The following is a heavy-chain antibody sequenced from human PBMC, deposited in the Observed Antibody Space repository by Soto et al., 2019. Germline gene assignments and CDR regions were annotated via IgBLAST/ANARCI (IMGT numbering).Heavy chain of an antibody. J-gene: IGHJ4*02. V-gene: IGHV6-1*01. CDR3: ARTNGYLGY. CDR2: TYYRSKWYH. CDR1: GDSVSSNNAA. D-gene: IGHD4-17*01. Sequence: SLTCVISGDSVSSNNAAWNWIRQSPSRGLEWLGRTYYRSKWYHEYAVSVKGRITINPDTSKNQFSLQLNSVAPEDAAVYYCARTNGYLGYWGQGTLVTVSS.